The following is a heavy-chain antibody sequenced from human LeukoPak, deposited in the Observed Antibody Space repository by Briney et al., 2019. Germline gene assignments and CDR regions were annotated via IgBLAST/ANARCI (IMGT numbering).Heavy chain of an antibody. V-gene: IGHV1-69*04. Sequence: SVKVSCKASGGTFSSYAISWVRQAPGQGLEWMGRIIPILGIANYAQKFQGRVTITADKSTSTAYMELSSLRSEDTAVYYCARRVAVRPRYAFDIWGQGTMVTVSS. CDR1: GGTFSSYA. CDR3: ARRVAVRPRYAFDI. D-gene: IGHD6-6*01. J-gene: IGHJ3*02. CDR2: IIPILGIA.